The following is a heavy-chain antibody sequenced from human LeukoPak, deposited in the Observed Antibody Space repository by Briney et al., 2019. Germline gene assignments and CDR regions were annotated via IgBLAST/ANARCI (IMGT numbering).Heavy chain of an antibody. J-gene: IGHJ4*02. CDR2: IYPGDSDT. D-gene: IGHD3-22*01. V-gene: IGHV5-51*01. Sequence: GESLKISCKGSGSSFTNYWIGWVRQMPGKGLEWMGIIYPGDSDTRYSPSFQGQVTISVDKSINTAYLQWSSLKASDTAMYYCASLRSSGYYSPFDYWGQGTLVTVSS. CDR3: ASLRSSGYYSPFDY. CDR1: GSSFTNYW.